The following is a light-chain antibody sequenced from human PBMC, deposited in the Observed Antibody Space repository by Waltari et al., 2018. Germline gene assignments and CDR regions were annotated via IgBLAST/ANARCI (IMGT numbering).Light chain of an antibody. CDR3: QQSHSIPYT. CDR1: QSISSY. CDR2: AAS. Sequence: DIRMTQSPSSLSASVGDRVTITCRASQSISSYLNWYQQKPGKAPKLLDFAASSLQSGVPSRFSGSGSGTDFTLTISSLQPEDFATYYCQQSHSIPYTFGQGTKVEIK. V-gene: IGKV1-39*01. J-gene: IGKJ2*01.